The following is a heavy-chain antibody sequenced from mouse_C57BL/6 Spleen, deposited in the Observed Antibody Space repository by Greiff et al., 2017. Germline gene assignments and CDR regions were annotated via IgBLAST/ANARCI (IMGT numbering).Heavy chain of an antibody. CDR1: GYAFSSYW. CDR2: IYPGDGDT. V-gene: IGHV1-80*01. CDR3: ASGDYYGSSLLDY. J-gene: IGHJ2*01. D-gene: IGHD1-1*01. Sequence: QVQLQQSGAELVKPGASVKISCKASGYAFSSYWMNWVKQRPGKGLEWIGQIYPGDGDTNYNGKFKGKATLTADKSSSTAYMQLSSLASEDSAVYFCASGDYYGSSLLDYWGQGTTLTVSS.